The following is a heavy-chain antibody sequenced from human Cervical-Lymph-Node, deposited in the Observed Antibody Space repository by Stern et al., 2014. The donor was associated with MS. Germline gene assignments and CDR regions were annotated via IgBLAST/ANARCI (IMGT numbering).Heavy chain of an antibody. CDR2: IRPSGSTA. J-gene: IGHJ4*02. V-gene: IGHV1-46*03. Sequence: QVQLMQSGAEVKKPGASVKVSCEASGYTFINYYIHWVRQAPGQGLEWMGVIRPSGSTANYAQKFQGRVTMTRDTSTSTVYMELSSLRSEDTAVYYCARPSTGGYTYGGNFDYWGQGALVTVSS. CDR1: GYTFINYY. D-gene: IGHD5-18*01. CDR3: ARPSTGGYTYGGNFDY.